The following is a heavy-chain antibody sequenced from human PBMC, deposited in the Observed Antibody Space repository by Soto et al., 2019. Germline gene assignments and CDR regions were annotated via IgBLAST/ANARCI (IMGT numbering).Heavy chain of an antibody. Sequence: GGSLRLSCAASGFTFSSYGMHWVRQAPGQGLEWVAVIWYDGSNKYYADSVKGRFTISRDNSKNTLYLQMNSLRAEDTTVYYCARGVGPAATPFDYCGQGTLVTVSS. J-gene: IGHJ4*02. CDR3: ARGVGPAATPFDY. D-gene: IGHD2-2*01. V-gene: IGHV3-33*01. CDR1: GFTFSSYG. CDR2: IWYDGSNK.